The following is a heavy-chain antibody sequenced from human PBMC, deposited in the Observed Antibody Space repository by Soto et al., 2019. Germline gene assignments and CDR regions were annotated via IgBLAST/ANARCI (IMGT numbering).Heavy chain of an antibody. CDR3: ASLYFILLTGFYHYYMDG. V-gene: IGHV4-39*01. D-gene: IGHD3-9*01. J-gene: IGHJ6*03. Sequence: QLQLQESGPGLVKPSETLSLTCTVSGGSISSSYHYWGWIRKPPGKGLQWIGSIYYSGDTYYNPSLKSRVTMSADTWKSQFSLELRSVTAADTAVYDCASLYFILLTGFYHYYMDGWGKGTTVTVSS. CDR2: IYYSGDT. CDR1: GGSISSSYHY.